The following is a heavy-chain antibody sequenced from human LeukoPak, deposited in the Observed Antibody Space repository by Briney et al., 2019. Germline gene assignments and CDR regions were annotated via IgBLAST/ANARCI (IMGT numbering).Heavy chain of an antibody. CDR3: ASLRGVNR. CDR2: ISEKGGST. Sequence: GGSLRLSCVVSGFSLSNYAMSWVRQAPGKGLEWVSYISEKGGSTTYGDSVKGRFTISRDNAKNSLYLQMDSLSAEDTAVYYCASLRGVNRWGQGTLVTVSS. J-gene: IGHJ4*02. D-gene: IGHD3-10*01. CDR1: GFSLSNYA. V-gene: IGHV3-23*01.